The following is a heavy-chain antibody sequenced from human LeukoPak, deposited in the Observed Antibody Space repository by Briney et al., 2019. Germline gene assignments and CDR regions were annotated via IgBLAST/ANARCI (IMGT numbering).Heavy chain of an antibody. Sequence: PGGSLRLSCAASGFTFSDYYMSWIRQAPGKGLEWVSYISSSGSTIYYADSVKGRFTISRDNAKNSLYLQMNSLRAKDTAVYYCATQRGYSYGDAFDIWGQGTLVTVSS. CDR2: ISSSGSTI. J-gene: IGHJ4*02. CDR1: GFTFSDYY. D-gene: IGHD5-18*01. CDR3: ATQRGYSYGDAFDI. V-gene: IGHV3-11*04.